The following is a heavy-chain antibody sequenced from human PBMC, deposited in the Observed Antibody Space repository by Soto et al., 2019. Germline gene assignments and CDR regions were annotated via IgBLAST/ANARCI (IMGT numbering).Heavy chain of an antibody. CDR3: ARGAYCDSTGNYYYGMDV. V-gene: IGHV5-51*01. J-gene: IGHJ6*04. CDR1: GYSFTSYW. Sequence: GEDPKISCRGSGYSFTSYWIGWVRQMPGKGLEWMGIIYPGDSDTRYSPSFQGQVTISADKSISTAYLQWSSLKASDTAMEYCARGAYCDSTGNYYYGMDVWGNGTPVT. CDR2: IYPGDSDT. D-gene: IGHD3-22*01.